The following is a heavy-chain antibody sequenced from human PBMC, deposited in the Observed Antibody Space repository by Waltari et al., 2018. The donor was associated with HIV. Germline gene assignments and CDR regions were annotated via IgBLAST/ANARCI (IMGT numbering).Heavy chain of an antibody. V-gene: IGHV4-34*01. J-gene: IGHJ1*01. Sequence: QVQLQQWGAGLLKPSETLSLTCAVYGGSFSGYYWSWIRQPPGKGLEWIGEINHSGSTNYNPSLKSRDTISVDTSKNQFSLKLSSVTAADTAVYYCARGLNGADCSGGSCYVAPRSAEYFQHWGQGTLVTVSS. CDR2: INHSGST. CDR1: GGSFSGYY. CDR3: ARGLNGADCSGGSCYVAPRSAEYFQH. D-gene: IGHD2-15*01.